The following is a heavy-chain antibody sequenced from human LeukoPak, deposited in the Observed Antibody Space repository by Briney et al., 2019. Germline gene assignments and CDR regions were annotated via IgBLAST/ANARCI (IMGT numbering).Heavy chain of an antibody. D-gene: IGHD3-22*01. CDR3: ARERPNYYDSSGYYSKTYYYYMDV. J-gene: IGHJ6*03. CDR1: GGSISSYY. Sequence: SETLSLTCTVSGGSISSYYWSWIRQPPGKGLEWIGYIYYSGSTNYNPSLKSRVTISVDTSKNQISLKLRSVTAADTAVYYYARERPNYYDSSGYYSKTYYYYMDVSGKGTTVTVSS. V-gene: IGHV4-59*01. CDR2: IYYSGST.